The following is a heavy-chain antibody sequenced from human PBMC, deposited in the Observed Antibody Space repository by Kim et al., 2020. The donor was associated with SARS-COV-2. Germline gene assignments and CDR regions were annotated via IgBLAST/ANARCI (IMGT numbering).Heavy chain of an antibody. CDR3: ARDRALPAAMLYYYYYYMDV. V-gene: IGHV3-30-3*01. D-gene: IGHD2-2*01. CDR1: GFTFSSYA. CDR2: ISYDGSNK. Sequence: GGSLRLSCAASGFTFSSYAMHWVRQAPGKGLEWVAVISYDGSNKYYADSVKGRFTISRDNSKNTLYLQMNSLRAEDTAVYYCARDRALPAAMLYYYYYYMDVRGKGTTVTVSS. J-gene: IGHJ6*03.